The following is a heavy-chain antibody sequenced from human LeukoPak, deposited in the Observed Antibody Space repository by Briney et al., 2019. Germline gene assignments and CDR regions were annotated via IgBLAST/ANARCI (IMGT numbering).Heavy chain of an antibody. V-gene: IGHV3-23*01. Sequence: GGTLRLSCAASGFTFSSYAMSWVRQAPGKGLEWVSAISGSGGSTYYADSVKGRFTISRDNSKNTLYLQMNSLRAEDTAVYYCAKRTSNWNYFDYWGQGTLVTVSS. CDR3: AKRTSNWNYFDY. J-gene: IGHJ4*02. D-gene: IGHD1-20*01. CDR1: GFTFSSYA. CDR2: ISGSGGST.